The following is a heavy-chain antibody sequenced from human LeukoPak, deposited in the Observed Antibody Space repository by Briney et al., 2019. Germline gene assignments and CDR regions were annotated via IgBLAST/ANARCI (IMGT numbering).Heavy chain of an antibody. CDR2: ISTYNGDT. D-gene: IGHD5-24*01. CDR3: AREPSNSDGWHEHFDY. V-gene: IGHV1-18*01. CDR1: GYTFIEYG. Sequence: ASVKVSCKASGYTFIEYGIGWVRQAPGQGLEWMGWISTYNGDTRYAQNLQDRLTVTTDTSTNTAYMQLRSLTPGDTAVYYCAREPSNSDGWHEHFDYWGQGSLVTVSS. J-gene: IGHJ4*02.